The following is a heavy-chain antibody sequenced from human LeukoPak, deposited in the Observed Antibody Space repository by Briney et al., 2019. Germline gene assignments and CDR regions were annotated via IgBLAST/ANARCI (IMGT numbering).Heavy chain of an antibody. V-gene: IGHV3-43*02. CDR1: GFTFNDYA. CDR2: ITGDGGST. CDR3: AKDRDTSGWDY. Sequence: GGSLRLSCAASGFTFNDYAMHWIRQAPGKGLEWVSRITGDGGSTDYADSVKGRFTISRDNSINSLYLQMNSLKTEDTALYYCAKDRDTSGWDYWGQGTLVTVSS. J-gene: IGHJ4*02. D-gene: IGHD6-19*01.